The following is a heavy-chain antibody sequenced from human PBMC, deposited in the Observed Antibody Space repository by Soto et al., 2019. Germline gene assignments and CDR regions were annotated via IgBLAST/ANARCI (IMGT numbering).Heavy chain of an antibody. CDR1: GYTFTSYG. J-gene: IGHJ4*02. D-gene: IGHD5-12*01. CDR2: ISAYNGNT. Sequence: ASVKVSCKASGYTFTSYGISWVRQAPGQGLEWMGWISAYNGNTNCALKLQGRVTMTTDTSTSTAYMELRSLRSDDTAVYYCARFVGYDYGTHFDFWGQGTLVTVSS. CDR3: ARFVGYDYGTHFDF. V-gene: IGHV1-18*01.